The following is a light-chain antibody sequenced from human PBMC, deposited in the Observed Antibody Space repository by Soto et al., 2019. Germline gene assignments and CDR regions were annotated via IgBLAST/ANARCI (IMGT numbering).Light chain of an antibody. CDR1: QSVSNNY. Sequence: EIVLMQSPGTLSLSPGERATLSCSASQSVSNNYVAWYQQKPGQAPRLLIARASSRATGIADRFSGSGSGTDFTLTISRLEPEDFAVYYCQQYGSSPPLTFGGGTKVEIK. CDR3: QQYGSSPPLT. CDR2: RAS. V-gene: IGKV3-20*01. J-gene: IGKJ4*01.